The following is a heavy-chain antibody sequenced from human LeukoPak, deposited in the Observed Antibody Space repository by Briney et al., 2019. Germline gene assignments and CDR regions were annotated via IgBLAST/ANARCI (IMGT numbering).Heavy chain of an antibody. Sequence: PGGSLRLSCAASGVTFSSYWMSWVRQAPGKGPEWVANIKQDGSEEYYVDSVKGRFTISRDNAKNSLSLQMSSLRAEDTAVYYCARDKGDYDRSGSLFVFGGRGTLVTVSS. V-gene: IGHV3-7*03. CDR3: ARDKGDYDRSGSLFVF. CDR1: GVTFSSYW. D-gene: IGHD3-22*01. J-gene: IGHJ4*02. CDR2: IKQDGSEE.